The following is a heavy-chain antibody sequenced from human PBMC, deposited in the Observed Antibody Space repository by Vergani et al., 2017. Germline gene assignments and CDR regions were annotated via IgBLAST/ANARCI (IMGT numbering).Heavy chain of an antibody. V-gene: IGHV1-69*13. CDR3: ASCSGGSCYSSYYYGMDV. J-gene: IGHJ6*02. D-gene: IGHD2-15*01. CDR2: IIPIFGTA. CDR1: GYTFTSYA. Sequence: QVQLVQSGAEVKKPGASVKVSCKASGYTFTSYAISWVRQAPGQGLEWMGGIIPIFGTANYAQKFQGRVTITADESTSTAYMELSSLRSEDTAVYYCASCSGGSCYSSYYYGMDVWGQGTTVTVSS.